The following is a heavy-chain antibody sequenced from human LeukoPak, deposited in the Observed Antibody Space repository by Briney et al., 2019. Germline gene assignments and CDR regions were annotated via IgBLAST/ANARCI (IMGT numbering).Heavy chain of an antibody. J-gene: IGHJ4*02. V-gene: IGHV4-34*01. Sequence: SETLSLTCAVYGGSFSGYYWSWIRQPPGKGLEWIGEINHSENTNYNPSLKSRVTISVDTSKNQFSLKLSSVTAADTAVYYCARVAVGKYGDGSYYFDYWGQGTLVTVSS. CDR2: INHSENT. CDR1: GGSFSGYY. CDR3: ARVAVGKYGDGSYYFDY. D-gene: IGHD4-17*01.